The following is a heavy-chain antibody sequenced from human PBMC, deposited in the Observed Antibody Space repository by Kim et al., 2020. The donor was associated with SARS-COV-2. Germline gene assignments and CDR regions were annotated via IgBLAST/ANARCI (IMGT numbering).Heavy chain of an antibody. D-gene: IGHD2-15*01. CDR3: AKSPFGCSGGSCYSGRFDP. J-gene: IGHJ5*02. CDR2: ISGSGGST. Sequence: GGSLRLSCAASGFTFSSYAMSWVRQAPGKGLEWVSAISGSGGSTYYADSVKGRFTISRDNSKNTLYLQMNSLRAEDTAVYYCAKSPFGCSGGSCYSGRFDPWGQGTLVTVSS. CDR1: GFTFSSYA. V-gene: IGHV3-23*01.